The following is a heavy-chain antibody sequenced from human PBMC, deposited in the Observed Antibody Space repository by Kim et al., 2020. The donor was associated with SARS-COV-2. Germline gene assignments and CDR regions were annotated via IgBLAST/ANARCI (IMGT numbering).Heavy chain of an antibody. V-gene: IGHV4-39*01. CDR3: ARVAPAAILEN. CDR2: IYYSGST. CDR1: GGSISSSSYY. J-gene: IGHJ4*02. Sequence: SETLSLTCTVSGGSISSSSYYWGWIRQPPGKGLEWIGSIYYSGSTYYNPSLKSRVTISVDTSKNQFSLKLSSVTAADTAVYYCARVAPAAILENWGQGTLVTVSS. D-gene: IGHD2-2*01.